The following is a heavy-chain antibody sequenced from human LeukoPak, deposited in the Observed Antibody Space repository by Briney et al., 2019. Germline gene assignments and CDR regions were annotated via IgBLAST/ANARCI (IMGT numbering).Heavy chain of an antibody. V-gene: IGHV3-23*01. D-gene: IGHD3-10*01. CDR3: AKDHVVLWFGELLAFDI. CDR1: GFTFSSYA. J-gene: IGHJ3*02. Sequence: PGGSLRLSCAASGFTFSSYAMSWVRQAPGKGLEWVSAISGSGGSTYYADSVKGRFTISRDNSKNTLYLQMNSLRAEDTAVYYCAKDHVVLWFGELLAFDIWGQGTMVTVSS. CDR2: ISGSGGST.